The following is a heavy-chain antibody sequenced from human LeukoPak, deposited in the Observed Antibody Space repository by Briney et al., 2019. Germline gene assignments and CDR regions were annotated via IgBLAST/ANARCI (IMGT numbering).Heavy chain of an antibody. J-gene: IGHJ4*02. CDR3: ARYRGGSGSHPFDY. Sequence: SETLSLTCAVYGGSFSGYYWSWIRQPPGKGLEWIGYIYYSGSTNYNPSLKSRVTISVDTSKNQFSLKLSSVTAADTAVYYCARYRGGSGSHPFDYWGQGTLVTVSS. CDR1: GGSFSGYY. CDR2: IYYSGST. D-gene: IGHD3-10*01. V-gene: IGHV4-59*01.